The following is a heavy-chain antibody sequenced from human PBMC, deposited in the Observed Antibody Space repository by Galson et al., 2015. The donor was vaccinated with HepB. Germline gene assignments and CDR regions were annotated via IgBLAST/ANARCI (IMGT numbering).Heavy chain of an antibody. D-gene: IGHD3-16*02. J-gene: IGHJ4*02. V-gene: IGHV1-18*04. CDR2: ISAYNGNT. CDR3: ARLTITFGGVIEKIDY. Sequence: SVKVSCKASGYTFTSYGISWVRQAPGQGLEWMGWISAYNGNTNYAQKLQGRVTMTTDTSTSTAYMELRSLRSDDTAVYYCARLTITFGGVIEKIDYWGQGTLVTVSS. CDR1: GYTFTSYG.